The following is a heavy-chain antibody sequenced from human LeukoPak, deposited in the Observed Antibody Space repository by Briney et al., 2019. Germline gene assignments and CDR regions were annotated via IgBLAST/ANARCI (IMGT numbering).Heavy chain of an antibody. CDR2: FDPEDGET. CDR1: GYSLTELS. D-gene: IGHD6-13*01. J-gene: IGHJ5*02. Sequence: ASVKVSCKVSGYSLTELSMHWVRQAPGKGLEWMGGFDPEDGETVYAQKFQGRVTITRNTSISTAYMELSSLRSEDTAVYYCARRPYSSRNWFDPWGQGTLVTVSS. V-gene: IGHV1-24*01. CDR3: ARRPYSSRNWFDP.